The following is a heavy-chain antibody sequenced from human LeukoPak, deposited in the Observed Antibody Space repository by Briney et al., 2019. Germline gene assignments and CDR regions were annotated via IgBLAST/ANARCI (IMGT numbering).Heavy chain of an antibody. CDR2: IRSKAYGGTT. CDR3: TRDAEPSLWFGEINWFDP. J-gene: IGHJ5*02. V-gene: IGHV3-49*01. D-gene: IGHD3-10*01. Sequence: GGSLRLSCTASGFTFGDYAMSWFRQAPGKGLEWVGFIRSKAYGGTTEYAASVKGRFTISRDGSKSIAYLQMNSLKTEDTAVYYCTRDAEPSLWFGEINWFDPWGQGTLVTVSS. CDR1: GFTFGDYA.